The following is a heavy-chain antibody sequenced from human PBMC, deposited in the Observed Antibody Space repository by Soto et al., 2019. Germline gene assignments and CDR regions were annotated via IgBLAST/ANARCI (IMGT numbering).Heavy chain of an antibody. V-gene: IGHV3-49*03. D-gene: IGHD3-22*01. CDR2: IRSKAYGGTT. CDR1: GFTFGDYA. Sequence: GGSLRLSCTASGFTFGDYAMSWFRQAPGKGLEWVGFIRSKAYGGTTEYAASVKGRFTISRDDSKSIAYLQMNSLKTEDTAVYYCTRVSTQYYSDSSGYYGWGQGTLVTVSS. CDR3: TRVSTQYYSDSSGYYG. J-gene: IGHJ4*02.